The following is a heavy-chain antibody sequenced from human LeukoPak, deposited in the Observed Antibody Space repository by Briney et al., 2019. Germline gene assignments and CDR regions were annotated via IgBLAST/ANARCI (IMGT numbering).Heavy chain of an antibody. Sequence: GGSLRLSCAASGFTFSDYYMSWIRQAPGKGLEWVPTISDSGGSTYYADSLKGRFTISRDNYKNTLYLQMNSLRAEDTAVYYCAKVDYYDSSGNYPNWFDPWGQGTLVTVSS. J-gene: IGHJ5*02. D-gene: IGHD3-22*01. CDR3: AKVDYYDSSGNYPNWFDP. CDR1: GFTFSDYY. V-gene: IGHV3-23*01. CDR2: ISDSGGST.